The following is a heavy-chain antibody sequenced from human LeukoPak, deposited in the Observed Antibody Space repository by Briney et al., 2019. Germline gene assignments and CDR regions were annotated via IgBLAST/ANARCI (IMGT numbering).Heavy chain of an antibody. CDR2: LYSGGAT. V-gene: IGHV3-53*01. J-gene: IGHJ4*02. CDR3: ATTSGGYFDY. D-gene: IGHD3-10*01. Sequence: GGSLRLSCAASDFTVSNNYMSWVSQAPGKGLEWVSVLYSGGATHYADSVKGRFTISRDKSKNTLYLQMNSLRAEDTAVYYCATTSGGYFDYWGQGTLVTVSS. CDR1: DFTVSNNY.